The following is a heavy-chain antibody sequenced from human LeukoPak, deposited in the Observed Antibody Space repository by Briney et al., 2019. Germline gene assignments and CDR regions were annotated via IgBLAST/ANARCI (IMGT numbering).Heavy chain of an antibody. Sequence: GGSLRLSCAASGFTFSTYGMNWVRQAPGKGLEWVAFIRYDGSNKNYADSVKGRFTISRDNSKNTLYLQMNSLRAEDTAVYYCAKDTTPPKAGFDPWGQGTLVIVSS. CDR1: GFTFSTYG. V-gene: IGHV3-30*02. CDR3: AKDTTPPKAGFDP. CDR2: IRYDGSNK. J-gene: IGHJ5*02. D-gene: IGHD1-14*01.